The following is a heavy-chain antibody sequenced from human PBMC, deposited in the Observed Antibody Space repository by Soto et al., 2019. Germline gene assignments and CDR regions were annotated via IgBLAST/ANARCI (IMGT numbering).Heavy chain of an antibody. V-gene: IGHV4-39*01. D-gene: IGHD6-13*01. Sequence: PSETLSLTCTVSGGSISSSSYYWGWIRQPPGKGLEWIGSIYYSGSTYYNPSLKSRVTISVDTSKNQFSLKLSSVTAADTAVYYCARPLGIAAAGSGPIDYWGQGTLVTVSS. CDR2: IYYSGST. CDR1: GGSISSSSYY. J-gene: IGHJ4*02. CDR3: ARPLGIAAAGSGPIDY.